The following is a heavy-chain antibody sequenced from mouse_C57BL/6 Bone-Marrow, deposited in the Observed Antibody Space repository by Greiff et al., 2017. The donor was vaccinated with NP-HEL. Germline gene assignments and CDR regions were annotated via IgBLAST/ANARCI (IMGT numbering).Heavy chain of an antibody. V-gene: IGHV1-54*01. CDR2: LNPGSGGT. J-gene: IGHJ2*01. CDR1: GYAFTNYL. CDR3: ARMITTVVAEDY. D-gene: IGHD1-1*01. Sequence: QVQLKESGAELVRPGTSVKVSCKASGYAFTNYLIEWVKQRPGQGLEWIGVLNPGSGGTNYNEKFKGKATLTADKSSSTAYMQLSSLTSEDSAVYFCARMITTVVAEDYWGQGTTLTVSS.